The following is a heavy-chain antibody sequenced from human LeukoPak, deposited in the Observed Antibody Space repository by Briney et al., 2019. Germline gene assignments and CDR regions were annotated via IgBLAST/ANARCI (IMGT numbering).Heavy chain of an antibody. CDR2: ISAYNGNT. Sequence: GASVKVSRKASGYTFTSYGISWVRQAPGQGLQWMGWISAYNGNTNYAQKLQGRVTMTTDTSTSTAYMELRSLRSDDTAVYYCARRITVTWFDPWGQGTLVTVSS. V-gene: IGHV1-18*01. CDR1: GYTFTSYG. J-gene: IGHJ5*02. D-gene: IGHD4-17*01. CDR3: ARRITVTWFDP.